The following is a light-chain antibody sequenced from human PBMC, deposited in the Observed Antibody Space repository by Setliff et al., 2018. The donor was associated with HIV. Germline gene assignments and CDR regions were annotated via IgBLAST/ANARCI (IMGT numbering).Light chain of an antibody. CDR3: CSYVGRNIWV. V-gene: IGLV2-23*02. CDR2: DVT. J-gene: IGLJ3*02. Sequence: QSALAQPASVSGSPGQSITISCTGTSSDIGYYNYVSWYQQHPGKAHKLMIYDVTKRPSGLSNRFSGSKSGNTASLTISGLQAEDEADYYCCSYVGRNIWVFGGGTKVTVL. CDR1: SSDIGYYNY.